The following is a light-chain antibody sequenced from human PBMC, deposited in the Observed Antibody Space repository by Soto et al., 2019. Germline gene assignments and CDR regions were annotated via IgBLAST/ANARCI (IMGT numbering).Light chain of an antibody. CDR2: AES. CDR3: KQSYSTPT. J-gene: IGKJ1*01. V-gene: IGKV1-39*01. Sequence: DIQMTQSPSSLSASVGDRVTITCRASQSISNSLNWYQQKPGKAPKHLIYAESSLQSGVPSRFSGSGSGTDFTLTISSLQPEDFATYYWKQSYSTPTFGQGTKVEIK. CDR1: QSISNS.